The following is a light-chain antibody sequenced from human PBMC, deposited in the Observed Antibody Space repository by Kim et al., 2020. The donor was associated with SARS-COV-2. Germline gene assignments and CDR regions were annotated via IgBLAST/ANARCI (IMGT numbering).Light chain of an antibody. J-gene: IGKJ2*01. V-gene: IGKV3-20*01. CDR2: GAS. Sequence: EIVLTQSPGTLSLSPWERATLSCRASQSISSSYLAWYQQKPGQAPRLLIYGASGRATGIPDRFSGSGSGTDFTLTISRLEPEDFAVYYCQQYDTSPHTVGRGTKLEI. CDR1: QSISSSY. CDR3: QQYDTSPHT.